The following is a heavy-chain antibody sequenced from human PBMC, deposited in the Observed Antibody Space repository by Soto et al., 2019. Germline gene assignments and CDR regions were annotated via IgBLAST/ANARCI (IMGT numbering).Heavy chain of an antibody. Sequence: TLSLTCNSSGGPLSSFYYSWIRQAPGKGLEWIGYIYYTGSTNYNPSLKSRVTMSVDTSKNQFSLKLTSVTAADTAVYFCSVTRGGAHPHDIWGQGTMVTV. J-gene: IGHJ3*02. V-gene: IGHV4-59*01. CDR1: GGPLSSFY. CDR3: SVTRGGAHPHDI. CDR2: IYYTGST. D-gene: IGHD2-21*02.